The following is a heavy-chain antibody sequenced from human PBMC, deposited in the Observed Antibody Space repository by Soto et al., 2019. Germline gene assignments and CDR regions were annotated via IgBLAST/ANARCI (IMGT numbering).Heavy chain of an antibody. D-gene: IGHD4-17*01. V-gene: IGHV4-34*01. CDR2: INHSGST. CDR1: GGSFSGYY. Sequence: SETLSLTCAVYGGSFSGYYWSWIRQPPGKGLEWIGEINHSGSTNYNPSLKSRVTISVDTSKNQFSLKLSSVTAADTAVYYCARLRGDYPWGFYYYYGMDVWGQGTTVTVSS. CDR3: ARLRGDYPWGFYYYYGMDV. J-gene: IGHJ6*02.